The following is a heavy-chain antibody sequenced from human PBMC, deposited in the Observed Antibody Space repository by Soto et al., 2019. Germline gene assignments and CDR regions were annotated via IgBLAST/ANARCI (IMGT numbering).Heavy chain of an antibody. V-gene: IGHV4-34*01. CDR3: ARGLIGVGIAAAPPHNNWFDP. Sequence: PSETLSVTCAAYGGSFSGYYWSWIRQPPGKGLEWIGEINHSGSTNYNPSLKSRVTISVDTSKNQFSLKLSSVTAADTAVYYCARGLIGVGIAAAPPHNNWFDPWGQGTLVTVS. CDR2: INHSGST. CDR1: GGSFSGYY. J-gene: IGHJ5*02. D-gene: IGHD6-13*01.